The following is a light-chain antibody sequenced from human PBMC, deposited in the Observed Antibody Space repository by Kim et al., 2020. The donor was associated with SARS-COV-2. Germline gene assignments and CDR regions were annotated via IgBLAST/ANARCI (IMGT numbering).Light chain of an antibody. V-gene: IGLV3-9*01. Sequence: VSGARGQTARITCGGNNIGSKNVHWYQQKPGQAPVLVIYRDSNRPSGIPERFSGSNSGNTATLTISRAQAGDEADYYCQVWDSSTVFGGGTQLTVL. CDR1: NIGSKN. CDR3: QVWDSSTV. CDR2: RDS. J-gene: IGLJ3*02.